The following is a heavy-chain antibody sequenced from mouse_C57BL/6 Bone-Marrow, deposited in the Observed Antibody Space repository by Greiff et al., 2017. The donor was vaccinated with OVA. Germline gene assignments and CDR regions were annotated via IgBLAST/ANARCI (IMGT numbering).Heavy chain of an antibody. CDR2: IYPGDGDT. V-gene: IGHV1-82*01. Sequence: QVQLKESGPELVKPGASVKISCKASGYAFSSSWMNWVKQRPGKGLEWIGRIYPGDGDTNYNGKFKGKATLTADKSSSTAYMQLSSLTSEDSAVYFCARSYYGWGYFDYWGQGTTLTVSS. CDR1: GYAFSSSW. J-gene: IGHJ2*01. D-gene: IGHD1-1*02. CDR3: ARSYYGWGYFDY.